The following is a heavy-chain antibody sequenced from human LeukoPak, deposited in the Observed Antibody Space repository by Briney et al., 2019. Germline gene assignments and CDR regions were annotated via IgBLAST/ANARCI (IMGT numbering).Heavy chain of an antibody. CDR2: LYSGGNT. D-gene: IGHD2/OR15-2a*01. J-gene: IGHJ4*02. Sequence: PGGSLRLSCAASGFTFSTNAMTWVRRAPGKGLEWVSVLYSGGNTYYADSVKGRFTISRDNSKNTLYLQMHSLRAEDTAVYYCAVGEIISFFDFWGQGTLVTVSS. CDR3: AVGEIISFFDF. V-gene: IGHV3-53*01. CDR1: GFTFSTNA.